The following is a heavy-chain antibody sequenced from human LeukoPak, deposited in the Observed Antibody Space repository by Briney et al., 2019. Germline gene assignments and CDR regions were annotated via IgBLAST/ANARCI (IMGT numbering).Heavy chain of an antibody. D-gene: IGHD6-19*01. V-gene: IGHV3-74*01. CDR2: INSDGSST. CDR1: GFPFSSYW. J-gene: IGHJ4*02. Sequence: PGGSLRLSCAASGFPFSSYWMHWVRQAPGKGLVWVSRINSDGSSTSYADSVKGRFTISRDNAKNTLYLQMKSLRAEDTAVYYWARLRGQWLDYWGQGTLVTVSS. CDR3: ARLRGQWLDY.